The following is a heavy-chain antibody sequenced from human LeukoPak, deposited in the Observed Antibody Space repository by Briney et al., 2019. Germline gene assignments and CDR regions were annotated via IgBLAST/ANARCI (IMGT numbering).Heavy chain of an antibody. V-gene: IGHV3-23*01. CDR1: GFTFSSYA. D-gene: IGHD6-19*01. J-gene: IGHJ4*02. CDR3: AKDLSSLVAVAPGFDY. CDR2: ISGSGGST. Sequence: GGSLRLSCAASGFTFSSYAMSWVRQAPGKGLEWVSAISGSGGSTYYADSVKGRFTISRENSKNTLYLQMNSLRAEDTAVYYCAKDLSSLVAVAPGFDYWGQGTLVTVSS.